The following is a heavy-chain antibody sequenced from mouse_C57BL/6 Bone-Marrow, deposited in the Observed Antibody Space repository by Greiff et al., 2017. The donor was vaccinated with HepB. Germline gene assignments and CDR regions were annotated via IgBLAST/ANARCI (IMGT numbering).Heavy chain of an antibody. V-gene: IGHV14-4*01. J-gene: IGHJ2*01. CDR3: TTDGITTVVATPFDY. D-gene: IGHD1-1*01. CDR1: GFNIKDDY. Sequence: VQLQQSGAELVRPGASVKLSCTASGFNIKDDYMHWVKQRPEQGLEWIGWIDPENGDTEYASKFQGKATITADTSSNTAYLQLSSLTSEDTAVYYCTTDGITTVVATPFDYWGQGTTLTVSS. CDR2: IDPENGDT.